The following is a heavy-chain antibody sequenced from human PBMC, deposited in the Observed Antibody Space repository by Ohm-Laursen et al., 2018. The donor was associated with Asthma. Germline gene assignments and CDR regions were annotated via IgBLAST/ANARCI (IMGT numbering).Heavy chain of an antibody. D-gene: IGHD3-3*01. CDR2: GGSYYDGGLK. J-gene: IGHJ4*02. V-gene: IGHV3-30-3*01. CDR1: GFTFSSYA. CDR3: ARDVMEWYLPAFDF. Sequence: LRLSCTASGFTFSSYAMHWVRQAPGKGLEWVAVGGSYYDGGLKYYADSVNGRFTVSRDDSKNTLYLQMNSLRPDNTAVYYCARDVMEWYLPAFDFWGQGTLVTVSS.